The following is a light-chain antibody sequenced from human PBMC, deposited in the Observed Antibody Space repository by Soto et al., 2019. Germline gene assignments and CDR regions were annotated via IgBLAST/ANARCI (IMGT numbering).Light chain of an antibody. J-gene: IGKJ1*01. Sequence: EMGLSQWPGTLSMSPGERATLSCRASQSVSSSYLAWYQQKPGQAPRLLIYGTSSRATAIPDRFSGSGSGTDFTLTISRLEPEDFAVYYCQQYGSSSWTFGQGTKVDIK. CDR1: QSVSSSY. V-gene: IGKV3-20*01. CDR2: GTS. CDR3: QQYGSSSWT.